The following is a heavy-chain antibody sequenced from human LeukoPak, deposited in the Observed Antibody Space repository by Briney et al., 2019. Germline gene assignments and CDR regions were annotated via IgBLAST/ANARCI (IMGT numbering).Heavy chain of an antibody. J-gene: IGHJ6*02. D-gene: IGHD2-15*01. CDR3: ARVGRVVVAATDSDYYYYGMDV. V-gene: IGHV4-59*01. CDR2: IYYSGST. CDR1: GGSISSYY. Sequence: SETLSLTCTVSGGSISSYYWSWIRQPPGKGLEWIGYIYYSGSTNYNPSLKSRVTVSVDTSKNQFSLKLSSVTAADTAVYYCARVGRVVVAATDSDYYYYGMDVWGQGTTVTVSS.